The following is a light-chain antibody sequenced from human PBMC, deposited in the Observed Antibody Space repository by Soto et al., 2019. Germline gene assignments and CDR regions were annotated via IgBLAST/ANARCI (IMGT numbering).Light chain of an antibody. CDR3: SSYTTSSTLEV. CDR1: SSDVGGYKF. CDR2: EVS. J-gene: IGLJ1*01. V-gene: IGLV2-14*01. Sequence: QSALTQPASVSGSPGQSSTISCTGTSSDVGGYKFVSWYPQHPGEAPKLIIFEVSNRPSGVSNRFSGSKSGNMASLTISGLQAEDEGDYYCSSYTTSSTLEVFGTGTKVTVL.